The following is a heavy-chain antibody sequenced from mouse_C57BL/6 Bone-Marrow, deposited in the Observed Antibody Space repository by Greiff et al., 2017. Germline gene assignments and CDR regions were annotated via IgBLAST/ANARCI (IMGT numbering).Heavy chain of an antibody. CDR1: GFTFSDYG. V-gene: IGHV5-15*01. J-gene: IGHJ2*01. CDR2: ISNLAYSI. Sequence: EVKLVESGGGLVQPGGSLKLSCAASGFTFSDYGMAWVRQAPRKGPEWVAFISNLAYSIYYADTVTGRFTISSENAKNTLYLEMSSLRSEDTAMYYCARHRYYYGSSYFDYWGQGTTLTVSS. D-gene: IGHD1-1*01. CDR3: ARHRYYYGSSYFDY.